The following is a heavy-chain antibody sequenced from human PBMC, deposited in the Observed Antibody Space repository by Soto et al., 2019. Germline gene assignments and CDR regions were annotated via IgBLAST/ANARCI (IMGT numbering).Heavy chain of an antibody. Sequence: QVQLVESGGGVVQPGRSLRLSCAASGFTFSSYAMHWVRQAPGKGLEGVAVISYDGGNKYYADSVKGRFTISRDNSKHPLYLQMNSLRAEDTAVYYCARDGGYCTNGVCYYSSGMDVWGQGTTVTVSS. D-gene: IGHD2-8*01. CDR2: ISYDGGNK. V-gene: IGHV3-30-3*01. CDR3: ARDGGYCTNGVCYYSSGMDV. CDR1: GFTFSSYA. J-gene: IGHJ6*02.